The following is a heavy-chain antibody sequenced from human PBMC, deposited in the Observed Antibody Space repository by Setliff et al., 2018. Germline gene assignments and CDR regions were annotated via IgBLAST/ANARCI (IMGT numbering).Heavy chain of an antibody. CDR1: GFTFSSYW. V-gene: IGHV3-7*01. CDR2: IKQDGSEK. Sequence: GGSLRLSCVASGFTFSSYWMSWVRQAPGKGLEWVANIKQDGSEKYYVDSVKGRFSISRDNAKNSLYLQMNSLRAEDTAAYYCARDGGDYWGQGTLVTVSS. J-gene: IGHJ4*02. CDR3: ARDGGDY.